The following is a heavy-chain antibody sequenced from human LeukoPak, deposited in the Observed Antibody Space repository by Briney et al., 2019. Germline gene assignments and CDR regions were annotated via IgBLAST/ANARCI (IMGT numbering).Heavy chain of an antibody. CDR3: ARDQRTITTSYYYYDMDV. CDR2: IYYSGST. CDR1: GDSISSGGYH. Sequence: SQTLSLTCTVSGDSISSGGYHWSWLRQHPGKGLEWIGYIYYSGSTDYNPSLRSRVTMSVDTSKNQFSLKLSSVTAADTAVYYCARDQRTITTSYYYYDMDVWGQGTTVTVSS. V-gene: IGHV4-31*03. J-gene: IGHJ6*02. D-gene: IGHD4-11*01.